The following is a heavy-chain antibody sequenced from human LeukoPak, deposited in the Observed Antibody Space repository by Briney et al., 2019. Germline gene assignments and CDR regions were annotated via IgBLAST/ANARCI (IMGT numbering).Heavy chain of an antibody. D-gene: IGHD6-13*01. CDR3: ARQHSSSFDYFDY. J-gene: IGHJ4*02. CDR1: GGSISSSNW. CDR2: IYHSGST. V-gene: IGHV4-4*02. Sequence: PSETLSLTCAVSGGSISSSNWWSWVRQPPGKGLEWIGEIYHSGSTYYNPSLKSRVTISVDTSKNQFSLKLSSVTAADTAVYYCARQHSSSFDYFDYWGQGTLVTVSS.